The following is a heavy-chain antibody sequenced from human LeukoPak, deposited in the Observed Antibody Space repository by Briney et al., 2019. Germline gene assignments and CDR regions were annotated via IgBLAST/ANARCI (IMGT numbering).Heavy chain of an antibody. CDR2: IYHSGST. V-gene: IGHV4-38-2*02. CDR3: AREGPIAAAGTQYNWFDP. D-gene: IGHD6-13*01. CDR1: GYSISSGYY. Sequence: PSETLSLTCTVSGYSISSGYYWGWIRQPPGKGLEWIGSIYHSGSTYYNPSLKSRVTISIDTSKNQFSLKLSSVTAADTAAYYCAREGPIAAAGTQYNWFDPWGQGTLVTVSS. J-gene: IGHJ5*02.